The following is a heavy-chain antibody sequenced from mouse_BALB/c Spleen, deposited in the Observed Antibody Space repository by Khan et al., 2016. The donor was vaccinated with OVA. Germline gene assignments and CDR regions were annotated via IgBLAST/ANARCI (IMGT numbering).Heavy chain of an antibody. D-gene: IGHD3-3*01. CDR1: GFTFSSYC. J-gene: IGHJ3*01. CDR2: ICRGGDYT. V-gene: IGHV5-6*01. CDR3: AYHFARSFAY. Sequence: EVELLESGADLVKPGGSVKLSCAASGFTFSSYCMPWVRQTPDKRLEWVGSICRGGDYTNYPASVQGRSTISRDTATNTPYLPMSDLTSEDTAVYDCAYHFARSFAYWGQGTLVTVSA.